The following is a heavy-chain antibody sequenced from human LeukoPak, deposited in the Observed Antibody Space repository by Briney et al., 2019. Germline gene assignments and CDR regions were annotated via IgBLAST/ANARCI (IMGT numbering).Heavy chain of an antibody. CDR2: IIPNTGAT. CDR1: GYTFTGYY. CDR3: ARGGSVSDPPFGY. D-gene: IGHD5/OR15-5a*01. Sequence: GASVKVSCKASGYTFTGYYMHWVRQAPGQGLEWMGWIIPNTGATNYAQKFQGRVTMTRDTSISTAYMELSSLRSDDTAVYYCARGGSVSDPPFGYWGQGTLVTVSS. V-gene: IGHV1-2*02. J-gene: IGHJ4*02.